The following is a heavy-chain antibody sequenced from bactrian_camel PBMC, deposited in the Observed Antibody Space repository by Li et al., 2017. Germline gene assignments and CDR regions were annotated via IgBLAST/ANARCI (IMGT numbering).Heavy chain of an antibody. D-gene: IGHD3*01. J-gene: IGHJ6*01. CDR3: AAPPLLLKVCREADFGY. CDR1: GSTTGSHC. CDR2: IYVYSGIP. Sequence: VQLVESGGGSVQPGGSLKLSCAVSGSTTGSHCIGWFRQAPGKEREALASIYVYSGIPWYSDSVKGRFTVSLDNAKNTLDLEMTNLKPEDTAMYYCAAPPLLLKVCREADFGYWGQGTQVTVSS. V-gene: IGHV3-2*01.